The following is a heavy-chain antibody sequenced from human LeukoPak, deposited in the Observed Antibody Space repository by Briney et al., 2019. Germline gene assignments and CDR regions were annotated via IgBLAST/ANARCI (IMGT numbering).Heavy chain of an antibody. J-gene: IGHJ4*02. V-gene: IGHV4-59*01. CDR1: GGSLSSYY. CDR3: ARVGPPSSPSFDY. Sequence: SETLSLTCTVSGGSLSSYYWSWLRQPPGKGLEWIGYIYYSGSTNYNPSLTSRGTISVDTSKNQFSLKLSSVTAADTAVYYCARVGPPSSPSFDYWGQGTLVTVSS. CDR2: IYYSGST.